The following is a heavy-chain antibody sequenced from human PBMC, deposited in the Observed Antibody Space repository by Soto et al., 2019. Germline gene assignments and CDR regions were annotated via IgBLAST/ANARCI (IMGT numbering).Heavy chain of an antibody. CDR3: ARGLMITFGGVIVGSLLYGMDV. CDR2: IRSKHNNYAT. Sequence: GGSLRLSCAASGFTFSNAWMSWVRQAPGKGLEWVGRIRSKHNNYATGYAASVQGRFTISRDDSKNTAYLQMNSLRAEDTAVYYCARGLMITFGGVIVGSLLYGMDVWGQGTTVTVSS. CDR1: GFTFSNAW. V-gene: IGHV3-73*01. D-gene: IGHD3-16*02. J-gene: IGHJ6*02.